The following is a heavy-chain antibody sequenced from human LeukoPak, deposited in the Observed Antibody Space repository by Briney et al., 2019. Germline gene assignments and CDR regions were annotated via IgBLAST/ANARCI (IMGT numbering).Heavy chain of an antibody. CDR1: GFTFSSYS. CDR2: ISSSSSYI. V-gene: IGHV3-21*03. D-gene: IGHD5-18*01. J-gene: IGHJ4*02. CDR3: TTGGYRYGDDY. Sequence: GGSLRLSCAASGFTFSSYSMNWVRQAPGKGLEWVSSISSSSSYIYYADSVKGRFTISRDNAKNSLYLQMNSLKTEDTAVYYCTTGGYRYGDDYWGQGTLVTVSS.